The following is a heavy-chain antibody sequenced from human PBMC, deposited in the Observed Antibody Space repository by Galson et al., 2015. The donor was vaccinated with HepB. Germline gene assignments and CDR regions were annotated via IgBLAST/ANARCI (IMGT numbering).Heavy chain of an antibody. CDR3: ARDKVGQQLEDY. CDR1: GGTFSSYT. Sequence: SVKVSCKASGGTFSSYTISWVRQAPGQGLEWMGRIIPVLGIANYAQKFQGRVTITADKSTSTAYMELSSLRSEDTAVYYCARDKVGQQLEDYWGQGTLVTVSS. V-gene: IGHV1-69*04. D-gene: IGHD6-13*01. CDR2: IIPVLGIA. J-gene: IGHJ4*02.